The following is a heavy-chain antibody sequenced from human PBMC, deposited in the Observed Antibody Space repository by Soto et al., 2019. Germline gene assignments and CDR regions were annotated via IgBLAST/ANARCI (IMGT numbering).Heavy chain of an antibody. Sequence: ASVKVSCKASGYTFTSYAIHWVRQVPGQRLEWMGWINAGNGNTKYSQKFQDRVTITRDTSASTAYMELSSLRSEDTAVYYCARDLGGWPDYWGQGTLVTVSS. CDR2: INAGNGNT. D-gene: IGHD6-19*01. J-gene: IGHJ4*02. V-gene: IGHV1-3*01. CDR3: ARDLGGWPDY. CDR1: GYTFTSYA.